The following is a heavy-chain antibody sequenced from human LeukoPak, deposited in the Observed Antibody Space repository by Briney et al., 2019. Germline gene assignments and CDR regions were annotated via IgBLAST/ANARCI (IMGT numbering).Heavy chain of an antibody. Sequence: PGRSLRLSCTASGFNFGDYAMSWVRQAPGKGLEWVGFIRSKVYGETIEYAAYVKGRFTISRDDSNSLAYLQMNSLIIEDTAVYYCTRSPASAYYYYGMDVWGQGTTVTVSS. J-gene: IGHJ6*02. CDR2: IRSKVYGETI. CDR1: GFNFGDYA. V-gene: IGHV3-49*04. CDR3: TRSPASAYYYYGMDV.